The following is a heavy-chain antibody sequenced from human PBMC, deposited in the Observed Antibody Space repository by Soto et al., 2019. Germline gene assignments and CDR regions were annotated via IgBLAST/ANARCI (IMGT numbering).Heavy chain of an antibody. J-gene: IGHJ5*01. CDR1: GGSFNGHS. CDR2: INHSGRV. D-gene: IGHD3-22*01. CDR3: STRAYDTNGYYRFDP. V-gene: IGHV4-34*01. Sequence: QVQLQQGGARLLKPSETLSLTCAVYGGSFNGHSWTWVRQSPGKGLEWIGDINHSGRVNYSPSLKSRVTISLDTSKNQFSLTLSAVTAADTAMYYCSTRAYDTNGYYRFDPWGQGTLVTVSS.